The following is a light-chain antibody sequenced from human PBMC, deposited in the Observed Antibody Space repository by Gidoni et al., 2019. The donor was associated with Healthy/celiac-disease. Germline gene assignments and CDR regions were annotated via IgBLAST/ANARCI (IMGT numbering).Light chain of an antibody. CDR1: SSNIGSNS. Sequence: QSVLTQPPSASGPPGHRVTISCSGSSSNIGSNSVYWYQQLPGTAPELLIYRNNQRPSGVPDRFSGSKSGTSASLAISGLRSEDEADYYCAAWDDSLSGWVFGGGTKLTVL. CDR2: RNN. CDR3: AAWDDSLSGWV. J-gene: IGLJ3*02. V-gene: IGLV1-47*01.